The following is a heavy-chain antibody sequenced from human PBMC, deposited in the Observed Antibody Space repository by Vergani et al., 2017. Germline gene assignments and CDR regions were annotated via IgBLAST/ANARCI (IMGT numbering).Heavy chain of an antibody. D-gene: IGHD6-19*01. CDR2: FYFSGST. Sequence: QLQLQESGPGLVKPSATLSLNCSVSGAFIRSSNYYWGWIRQPPGKGLEWIASFYFSGSTYYNPSLKSGVTISVDTSKNQFSLKLSSVTAADTAVYFCARHSTVEWLVKLGWIDPWGQGILVTVSS. J-gene: IGHJ5*02. CDR1: GAFIRSSNYY. CDR3: ARHSTVEWLVKLGWIDP. V-gene: IGHV4-39*01.